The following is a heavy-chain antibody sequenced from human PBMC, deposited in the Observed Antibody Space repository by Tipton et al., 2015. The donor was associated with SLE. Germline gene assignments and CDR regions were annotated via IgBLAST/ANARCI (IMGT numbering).Heavy chain of an antibody. D-gene: IGHD1-7*01. CDR2: IDSDGSGT. CDR3: ARDKGWNYDYFDY. V-gene: IGHV3-74*01. Sequence: SLRLSCAASGFTFSRYWMHWVRQAPGKGLVWVSHIDSDGSGTSFADSVKGRFSISRDNAKNTLYLQMNSLRAEDTAVYYCARDKGWNYDYFDYWGQGTLVTVSS. CDR1: GFTFSRYW. J-gene: IGHJ4*02.